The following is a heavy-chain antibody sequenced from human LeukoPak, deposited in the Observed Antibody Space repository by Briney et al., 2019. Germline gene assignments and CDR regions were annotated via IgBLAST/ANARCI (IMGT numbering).Heavy chain of an antibody. CDR2: ISYNAGNT. CDR3: ARVMTAITNWFDP. J-gene: IGHJ5*02. CDR1: GFTFSSYD. D-gene: IGHD2-21*02. Sequence: GGSLRLSRAASGFTFSSYDMSWVRQAPGKGLEWVSAISYNAGNTYYADSVRGRFTISRDNSKNTLYLQMNNLRVEDTAVYYCARVMTAITNWFDPWGQGTLVIVSS. V-gene: IGHV3-23*01.